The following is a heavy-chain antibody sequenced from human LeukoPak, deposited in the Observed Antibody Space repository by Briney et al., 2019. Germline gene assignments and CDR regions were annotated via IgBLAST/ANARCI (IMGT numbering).Heavy chain of an antibody. CDR2: ISYSGST. CDR3: AREGHRITFGGVTREYYFDY. V-gene: IGHV4-59*01. Sequence: SETLSLTCSVSGGSISSYYWSWIRRPPGKGLEWIGYISYSGSTNYNPSLKSRVTISVDTSKNQFSLKLSPVTAADTAVYYCAREGHRITFGGVTREYYFDYWGQGTLVTVSS. D-gene: IGHD3-16*01. CDR1: GGSISSYY. J-gene: IGHJ4*02.